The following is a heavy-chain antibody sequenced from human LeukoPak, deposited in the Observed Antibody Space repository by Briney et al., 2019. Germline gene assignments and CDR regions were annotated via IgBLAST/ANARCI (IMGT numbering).Heavy chain of an antibody. J-gene: IGHJ4*02. V-gene: IGHV4-59*01. Sequence: SETLSLTCTVSGGSISDYYWSWIRQPPGKGLEWMGYIFSSGSTNYNPSLKSRVTMSVDTSKNQFSLKLSSVTAADTAVYYCARSGTQEFWSGYRYYFDYWGQGTLVTVSS. D-gene: IGHD3-3*01. CDR3: ARSGTQEFWSGYRYYFDY. CDR2: IFSSGST. CDR1: GGSISDYY.